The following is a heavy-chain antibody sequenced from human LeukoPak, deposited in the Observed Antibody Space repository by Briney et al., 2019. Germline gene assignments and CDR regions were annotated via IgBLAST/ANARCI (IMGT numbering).Heavy chain of an antibody. D-gene: IGHD5-18*01. CDR2: IKQEGTAK. V-gene: IGHV3-7*01. Sequence: PRWTLRLSCAASVFTSTSYTISSVRHAHAPRKWLELVTNIKQEGTAKYYVDSVKCRFTISRDNAKNSLFLQMSSLRAEDKAVYYCAIDWRGYSFSFWGQGTLVTVSS. J-gene: IGHJ4*02. CDR1: VFTSTSYT. CDR3: AIDWRGYSFSF.